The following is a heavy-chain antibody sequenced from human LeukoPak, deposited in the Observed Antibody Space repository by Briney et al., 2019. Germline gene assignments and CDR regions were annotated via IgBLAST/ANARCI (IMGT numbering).Heavy chain of an antibody. CDR2: ISYDGSNK. CDR1: GYTFTRDA. Sequence: SCKTSGYTFTRDAMNWMRQAPGKGLEWVAVISYDGSNKYYADSVKGRFTISRDNSKNTLYLQMNSLRAEDTAVYYCAKDRNSVGDDYGDYVPDYWGQGTLVTVSS. D-gene: IGHD4-17*01. V-gene: IGHV3-30*04. J-gene: IGHJ4*02. CDR3: AKDRNSVGDDYGDYVPDY.